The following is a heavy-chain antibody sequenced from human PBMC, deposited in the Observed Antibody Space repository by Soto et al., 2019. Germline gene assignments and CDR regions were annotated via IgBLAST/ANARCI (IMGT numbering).Heavy chain of an antibody. CDR3: ASPTVTIECASDI. CDR1: GGSFSGYY. V-gene: IGHV4-34*01. J-gene: IGHJ3*02. Sequence: ASETLSLTCAVYGGSFSGYYWSWIRQPPGKGLEWIGEINHSGSTNYNPSLKSRVTISVDTSKNQFSLKLSSVTAADTAVYYCASPTVTIECASDIWGQGTMVTASS. CDR2: INHSGST. D-gene: IGHD4-17*01.